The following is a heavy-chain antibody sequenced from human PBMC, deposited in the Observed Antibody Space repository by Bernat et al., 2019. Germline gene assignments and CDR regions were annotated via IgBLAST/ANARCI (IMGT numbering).Heavy chain of an antibody. D-gene: IGHD2-21*02. CDR1: GFTFSSYA. Sequence: EVQLVESGGGLVQPGGSLRLSCAASGFTFSSYAMSWVRQAPGKGLEWVANIKQDGSEKYYVDSVKGRFTISRDNAKNSLYLQMNSLRAEDTAVYYCAVVVVTAMSFDYWGQGTLVTVSS. J-gene: IGHJ4*02. CDR2: IKQDGSEK. CDR3: AVVVVTAMSFDY. V-gene: IGHV3-7*03.